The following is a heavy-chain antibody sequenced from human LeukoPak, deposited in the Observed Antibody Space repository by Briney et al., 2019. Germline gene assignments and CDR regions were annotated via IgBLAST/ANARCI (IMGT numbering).Heavy chain of an antibody. CDR3: ASVAARYSSSWYIY. CDR1: GYTFTSYG. D-gene: IGHD6-13*01. CDR2: ISAYNGNT. Sequence: ASVKVSCKASGYTFTSYGISWVRQAPGQGLEWMGWISAYNGNTNYAQKLQGRVTMTTDTSTSTAYMELRSLRSDDTAVYYCASVAARYSSSWYIYWGQGTLVTVSS. J-gene: IGHJ4*02. V-gene: IGHV1-18*01.